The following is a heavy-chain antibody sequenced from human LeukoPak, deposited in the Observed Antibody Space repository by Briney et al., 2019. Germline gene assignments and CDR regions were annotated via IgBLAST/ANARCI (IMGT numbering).Heavy chain of an antibody. CDR1: GVSISSSNSY. V-gene: IGHV4-39*07. D-gene: IGHD6-13*01. CDR2: IYYSGNT. Sequence: SETLSLTCTVSGVSISSSNSYWGWTRQPPGKGLEWIGSIYYSGNTYYNASLKSQVTISVDTSKNQFSLKLSSVTAADTAVYYCARDSIAAAGILDWFDPWGQGTLVTVSS. J-gene: IGHJ5*02. CDR3: ARDSIAAAGILDWFDP.